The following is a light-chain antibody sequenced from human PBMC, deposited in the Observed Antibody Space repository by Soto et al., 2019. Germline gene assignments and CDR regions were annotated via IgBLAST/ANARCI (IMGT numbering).Light chain of an antibody. Sequence: EIVLTQSPATLSLSPGERATLSCRASPSVTNFLAWYQQKPGQAPRLLIYGAFNRATGIPARFSGSGSGTDFTLTISSLEPEDSATYYCQQGSSTPFTFGPGTKVDIK. V-gene: IGKV3-11*01. CDR3: QQGSSTPFT. CDR1: PSVTNF. CDR2: GAF. J-gene: IGKJ3*01.